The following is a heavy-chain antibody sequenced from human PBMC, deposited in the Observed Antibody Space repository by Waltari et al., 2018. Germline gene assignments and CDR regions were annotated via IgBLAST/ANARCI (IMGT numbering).Heavy chain of an antibody. CDR1: GFTSISYV. CDR2: IWYDGSNQ. D-gene: IGHD1-26*01. J-gene: IGHJ4*02. CDR3: ARDRSRMAVGATTADY. V-gene: IGHV3-33*01. Sequence: QVKLVESGGGVVQPGKSLILSCAASGFTSISYVLQWVRQAPGKGLEWVAVIWYDGSNQYYADSVKGRFTISRDNSKNTLYLQMNSLRAEDTAVYYCARDRSRMAVGATTADYWGQGTLVTVSS.